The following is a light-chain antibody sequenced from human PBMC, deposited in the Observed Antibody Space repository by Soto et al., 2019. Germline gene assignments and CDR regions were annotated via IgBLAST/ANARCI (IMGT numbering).Light chain of an antibody. CDR1: SSNIGSNT. V-gene: IGLV1-44*01. CDR2: GNS. CDR3: QSYDSTLDARYV. Sequence: QSVLTQPPSASGTPGQIVAISCSGSSSNIGSNTVTWYQQLPGTAPKLLIFGNSNRPSGVPVPDRFSGSKSGTSASLAITGLQAEDEGDYYCQSYDSTLDARYVFGTGTKVTVL. J-gene: IGLJ1*01.